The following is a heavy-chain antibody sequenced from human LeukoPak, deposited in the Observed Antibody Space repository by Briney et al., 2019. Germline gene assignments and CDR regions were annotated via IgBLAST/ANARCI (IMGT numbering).Heavy chain of an antibody. V-gene: IGHV4-59*12. CDR1: GGSISSYY. CDR3: ARGDGRSGSYYWYFDL. J-gene: IGHJ2*01. CDR2: MHYSGST. D-gene: IGHD1-26*01. Sequence: SETLSLTCAVYGGSISSYYWSWIRQPPGKGLEWIGYMHYSGSTNSNPSLKSRVAISVDTSKNQFSLKLSSVTAADTAVYYCARGDGRSGSYYWYFDLWGRGTLVTVSS.